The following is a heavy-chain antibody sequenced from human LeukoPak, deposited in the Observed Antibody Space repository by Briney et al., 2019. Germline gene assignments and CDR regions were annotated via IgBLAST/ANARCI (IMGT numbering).Heavy chain of an antibody. CDR1: GFTFSTYA. V-gene: IGHV3-23*01. D-gene: IGHD3-10*01. CDR2: ISGGDNST. Sequence: GGSLRLSCAASGFTFSTYAMSWVRQAPGKGPQWVSAISGGDNSTYYADSVKGRFTISRDNSENALYLQMDDLRAEDTAVYYCAEEWSGNGYVDYWGQGTLVTVSS. CDR3: AEEWSGNGYVDY. J-gene: IGHJ4*02.